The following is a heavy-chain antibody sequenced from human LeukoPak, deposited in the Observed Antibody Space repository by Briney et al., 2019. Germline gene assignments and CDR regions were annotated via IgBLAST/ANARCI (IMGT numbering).Heavy chain of an antibody. J-gene: IGHJ5*02. V-gene: IGHV4-39*01. Sequence: SETLSLTCTVSGGSISSSSYYWGWIRQPPGKGLEWIGSIYYSGSTYYNPSLKSRVTIFVDTSKNQFSLKLSSVTAADTAVYYCAKAMLPLKSIAAASWGQGTLVTVSS. D-gene: IGHD6-13*01. CDR2: IYYSGST. CDR1: GGSISSSSYY. CDR3: AKAMLPLKSIAAAS.